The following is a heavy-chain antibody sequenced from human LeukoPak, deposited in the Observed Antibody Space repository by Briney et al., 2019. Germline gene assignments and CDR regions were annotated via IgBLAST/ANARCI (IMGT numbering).Heavy chain of an antibody. CDR3: ARQTYSSRGSLYYGMDV. Sequence: GESLKISCKGSGYSFTSYWIGWERQMPGKGLEWMGIIYPGDSDTRYSPSFQGQVTISADKSISTAYLQWSSLKASDTAMYYCARQTYSSRGSLYYGMDVWGKGTTVTVSS. J-gene: IGHJ6*04. V-gene: IGHV5-51*01. D-gene: IGHD6-13*01. CDR2: IYPGDSDT. CDR1: GYSFTSYW.